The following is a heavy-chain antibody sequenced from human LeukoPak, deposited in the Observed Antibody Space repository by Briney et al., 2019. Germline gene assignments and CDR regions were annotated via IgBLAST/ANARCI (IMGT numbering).Heavy chain of an antibody. D-gene: IGHD3-16*01. Sequence: PGGSLRLSCAASGFSVSNNYMNWVRQASGKGLEWVSVMHSDGRTFYADSVKGRFTISRDNAKNSLHLQMNSLRVEDTAVYYCARDPGPYDWVNHRVFDAFDFWGQGTMVTVSS. CDR2: MHSDGRT. CDR1: GFSVSNNY. J-gene: IGHJ3*01. CDR3: ARDPGPYDWVNHRVFDAFDF. V-gene: IGHV3-53*01.